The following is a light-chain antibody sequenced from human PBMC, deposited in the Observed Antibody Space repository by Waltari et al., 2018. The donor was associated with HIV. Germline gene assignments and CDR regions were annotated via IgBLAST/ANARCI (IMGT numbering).Light chain of an antibody. CDR1: SSDGGAYNY. Sequence: SALPQPASASGSPGQSITTSCIGTSSDGGAYNYVSWYQHPPSKAHNIIIYEVSKRLSGVSNRFSASKSSNTASLTNSGLQTEGESDYYCSSYTSISSQVFGGGTKLTVL. CDR2: EVS. V-gene: IGLV2-14*01. CDR3: SSYTSISSQV. J-gene: IGLJ2*01.